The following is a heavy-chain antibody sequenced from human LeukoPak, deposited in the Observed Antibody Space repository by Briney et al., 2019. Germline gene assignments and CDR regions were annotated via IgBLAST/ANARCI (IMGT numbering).Heavy chain of an antibody. V-gene: IGHV3-53*01. D-gene: IGHD3-22*01. J-gene: IGHJ4*02. CDR1: GFTFSSYG. CDR2: IYSGGST. CDR3: ARLDYYDSSGHDY. Sequence: GGSLRLSCAASGFTFSSYGMNWVRQAPGKGLEWVSVIYSGGSTYYADSVKGRFTISRDNSKNTLYLQMNSLRAEDTAVYYCARLDYYDSSGHDYWGQGTLVTVSS.